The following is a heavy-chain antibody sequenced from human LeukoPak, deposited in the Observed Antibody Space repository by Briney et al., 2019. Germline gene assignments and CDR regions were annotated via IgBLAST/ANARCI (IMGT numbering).Heavy chain of an antibody. V-gene: IGHV3-21*01. Sequence: GGSLRLSCAASGFTFSSYSMNWVRQAPGKGLEWVSSISSSSSYIYYADSVKGRFTISRDNSKNTLYLQMNSLRAEDTAVYYCARDIGDYVGLEIDYWGQGTLVTVSS. J-gene: IGHJ4*02. CDR1: GFTFSSYS. CDR3: ARDIGDYVGLEIDY. CDR2: ISSSSSYI. D-gene: IGHD4-17*01.